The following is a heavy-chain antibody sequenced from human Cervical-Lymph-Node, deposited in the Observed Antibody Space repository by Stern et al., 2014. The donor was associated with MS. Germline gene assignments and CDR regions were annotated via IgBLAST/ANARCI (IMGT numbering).Heavy chain of an antibody. CDR3: SRDADAYSLVFGY. V-gene: IGHV4-30-4*01. CDR1: GGSISSAEYY. Sequence: VQLLESGPGLVKPSQTLSLTCAVTGGSISSAEYYWSWIRQSPGKGLEWMGYIHNSGTTYYNPSLKSRVTISVDTSKNQFSLKVRSVTAADTAVYYCSRDADAYSLVFGYWGRGTLVTVSS. J-gene: IGHJ4*02. D-gene: IGHD5-24*01. CDR2: IHNSGTT.